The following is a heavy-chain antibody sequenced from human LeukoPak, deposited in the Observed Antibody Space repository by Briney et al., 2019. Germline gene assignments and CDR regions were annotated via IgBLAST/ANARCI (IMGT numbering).Heavy chain of an antibody. CDR3: AKGTYCSSTSCYLVDY. Sequence: GGSLRLSCAASGFTFSSYAMSWVRQAPGKGLEWVSAISSSGGSTYYADSVKGRFTISRDNSKNTLYLQMNSLRAEDTAVYYCAKGTYCSSTSCYLVDYWGQGTLVTVSS. CDR1: GFTFSSYA. D-gene: IGHD2-2*01. CDR2: ISSSGGST. V-gene: IGHV3-23*01. J-gene: IGHJ4*02.